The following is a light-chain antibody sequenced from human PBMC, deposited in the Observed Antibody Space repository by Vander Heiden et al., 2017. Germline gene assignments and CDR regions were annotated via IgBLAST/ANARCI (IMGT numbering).Light chain of an antibody. J-gene: IGKJ1*01. Sequence: DIQMTQSPSTLSAFVGDRVTITCRASQSISSWLAWYQQKPGKAPKLLIYKASSLESGVPSRCSGSGSGTEFTLTISSLQPDDFATYYCQQYNSYWTFGQGTKVEIK. CDR3: QQYNSYWT. CDR1: QSISSW. V-gene: IGKV1-5*03. CDR2: KAS.